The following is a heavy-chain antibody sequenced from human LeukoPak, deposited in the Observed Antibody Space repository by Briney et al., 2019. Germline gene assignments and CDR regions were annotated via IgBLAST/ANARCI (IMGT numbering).Heavy chain of an antibody. J-gene: IGHJ3*02. D-gene: IGHD5-24*01. CDR1: GGSISSYY. Sequence: PSETLSLTCTVSGGSISSYYWSWIRQPPGKGLEWIGYIYYSGSTNYNPSLKSRVTISADTSKNQFSLKLSSVTAADTAVYYCARQGPDGYTYDAFDIWGQGTMVTVSP. CDR2: IYYSGST. V-gene: IGHV4-59*08. CDR3: ARQGPDGYTYDAFDI.